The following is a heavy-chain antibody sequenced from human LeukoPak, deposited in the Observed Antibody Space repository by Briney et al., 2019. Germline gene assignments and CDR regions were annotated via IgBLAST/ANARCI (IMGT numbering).Heavy chain of an antibody. CDR3: ARDIYDILTGPLDY. CDR1: GGSFSGYY. J-gene: IGHJ4*02. D-gene: IGHD3-9*01. V-gene: IGHV4-34*01. Sequence: ETLSLTCAVYGGSFSGYYWSWLRQPPGKGLAWIGEINHSGSTNYDPSLKSRVTISVDTSKNQFSLKLSSVTAADTAVYYCARDIYDILTGPLDYWGQGTLVTVSS. CDR2: INHSGST.